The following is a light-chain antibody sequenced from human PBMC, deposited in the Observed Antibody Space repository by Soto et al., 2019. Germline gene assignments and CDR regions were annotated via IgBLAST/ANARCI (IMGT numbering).Light chain of an antibody. CDR3: QRRSNWPPVIT. CDR2: DAS. J-gene: IGKJ5*01. CDR1: QSFSSY. V-gene: IGKV3-11*01. Sequence: EIVLTQSPATLSLSPGERATLSCRASQSFSSYLAWYQQKPGQAPRLLIYDASKRATGIPARFSSRGSGTDFTLTISSLEPEDFAVYYCQRRSNWPPVITFGQGTRLEIK.